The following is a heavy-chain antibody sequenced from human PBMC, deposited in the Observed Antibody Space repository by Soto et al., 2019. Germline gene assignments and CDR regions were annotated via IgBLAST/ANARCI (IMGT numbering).Heavy chain of an antibody. CDR1: GFSLSTSGVG. V-gene: IGHV2-5*02. Sequence: QITLKESGPTLVKPTQTLTLTCTFSGFSLSTSGVGVGWIRQPPGKALEWLALIYWDDDKRYSPSLKSRLTITKDTSKNQVVLTMTNMDPVGTATYDCAHTGRWLQPFDYWGQGTLVTVSS. D-gene: IGHD5-12*01. J-gene: IGHJ4*02. CDR3: AHTGRWLQPFDY. CDR2: IYWDDDK.